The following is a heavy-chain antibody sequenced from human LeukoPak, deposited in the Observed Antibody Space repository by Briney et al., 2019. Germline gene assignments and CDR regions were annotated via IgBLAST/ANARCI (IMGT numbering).Heavy chain of an antibody. Sequence: PGGSLRLSCAASGFTFSSYSMNWVRQAPGKGLEWISHIGSTGTAIYYAESVKGRFTISRDNAKNSLYLQMNSLRAEETALYYCVRVDGRNWGQGTLVTVSS. J-gene: IGHJ4*02. CDR3: VRVDGRN. CDR1: GFTFSSYS. V-gene: IGHV3-48*04. D-gene: IGHD5-24*01. CDR2: IGSTGTAI.